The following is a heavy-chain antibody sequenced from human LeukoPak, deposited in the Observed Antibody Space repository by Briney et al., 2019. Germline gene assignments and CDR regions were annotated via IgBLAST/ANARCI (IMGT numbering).Heavy chain of an antibody. CDR2: IYSGGSA. J-gene: IGHJ4*02. Sequence: PGGSLRLSCAASGFTVSSNYMNWVRQAPGKGLEWVSLIYSGGSAYYADSVKGRFTISRDNSKNTLYLQLNSLRAEDTAVYYCAKATLLRFLEWSHFDYWGQGTLVTVSS. V-gene: IGHV3-66*01. D-gene: IGHD3-3*01. CDR3: AKATLLRFLEWSHFDY. CDR1: GFTVSSNY.